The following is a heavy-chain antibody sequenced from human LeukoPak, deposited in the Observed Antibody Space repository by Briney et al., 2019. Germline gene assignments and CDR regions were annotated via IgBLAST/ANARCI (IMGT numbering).Heavy chain of an antibody. Sequence: ASVKVSCKASGYSFITYGITWVRQAPGQGLEWMGSISAHNGNTNYAQKLQGRVTMTTDTSTSTAYMELRNLRSDDTAVYYCARDLYCSGGSCRYGGYWGQGTLVTVSS. V-gene: IGHV1-18*01. J-gene: IGHJ4*02. D-gene: IGHD2-15*01. CDR1: GYSFITYG. CDR3: ARDLYCSGGSCRYGGY. CDR2: ISAHNGNT.